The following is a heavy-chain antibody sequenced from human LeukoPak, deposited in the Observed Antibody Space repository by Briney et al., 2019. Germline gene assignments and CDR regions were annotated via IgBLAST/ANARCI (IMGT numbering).Heavy chain of an antibody. CDR3: ARDLGYCSGGSCYSGDSFDY. CDR2: IIPIFGTA. D-gene: IGHD2-15*01. J-gene: IGHJ4*02. Sequence: ASVKVSCKASGGTFSSYAISWVRQAPGQGLEWMGGIIPIFGTANYAQKSQGRVTITADESTSTAYMELSSLRSEDTAVYYCARDLGYCSGGSCYSGDSFDYWGQGTLVTVSS. V-gene: IGHV1-69*01. CDR1: GGTFSSYA.